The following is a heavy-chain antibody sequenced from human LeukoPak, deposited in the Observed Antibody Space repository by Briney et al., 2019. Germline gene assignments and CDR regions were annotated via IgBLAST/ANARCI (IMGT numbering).Heavy chain of an antibody. CDR3: ARDPGYSYGYDY. V-gene: IGHV3-66*01. CDR2: IYSDGRT. J-gene: IGHJ4*02. Sequence: GGSLRLSCAASGFTVSDNYMSWVRQAPGKGLDRVSIIYSDGRTFYADSVKGRFTISRDNSKNTVYLQMYSLRVEDTAVYYCARDPGYSYGYDYWGQGTLVTVSS. D-gene: IGHD5-18*01. CDR1: GFTVSDNY.